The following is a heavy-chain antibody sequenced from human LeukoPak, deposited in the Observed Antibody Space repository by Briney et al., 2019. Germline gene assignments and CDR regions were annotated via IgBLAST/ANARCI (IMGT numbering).Heavy chain of an antibody. CDR1: GYTFTSNY. Sequence: ASVKVSCKAFGYTFTSNYMHWVRQAPGQGLEWVGITNPSGGSASNAQRFQGRVTMTRDMSTSTVYMELSSLTSEDTAVYYCASDRFDYWGQGTLVTVSS. CDR3: ASDRFDY. CDR2: TNPSGGSA. J-gene: IGHJ4*02. V-gene: IGHV1-46*01.